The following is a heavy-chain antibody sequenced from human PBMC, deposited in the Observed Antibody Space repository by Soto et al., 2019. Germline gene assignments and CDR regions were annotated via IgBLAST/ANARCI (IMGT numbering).Heavy chain of an antibody. CDR3: ARSHCISTSCYHVRKYYFDY. CDR2: IYYSGSS. CDR1: GGSISRYY. Sequence: PSETLSLTCTVSGGSISRYYWSWSRQPPGKGLEWSGYIYYSGSSNYNPSLKSRVTISVDTSQNQLSLKLSSVTAADTAVYYCARSHCISTSCYHVRKYYFDYWGQGTLVTVS. D-gene: IGHD2-2*01. J-gene: IGHJ4*02. V-gene: IGHV4-59*01.